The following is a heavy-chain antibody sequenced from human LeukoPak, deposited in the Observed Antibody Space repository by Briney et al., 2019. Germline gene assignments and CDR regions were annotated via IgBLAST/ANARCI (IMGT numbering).Heavy chain of an antibody. CDR1: GGTFSSYA. CDR3: VRDGSYYDSSGYYYLY. V-gene: IGHV1-69*01. Sequence: GASVTVSCKASGGTFSSYAISWVRQAPGQGLEWMGGITPMFGTPNYAQKFQGRVTITADESTSTAYMELSSLRSEDTAVYYCVRDGSYYDSSGYYYLYWGQGTLVTVSS. CDR2: ITPMFGTP. J-gene: IGHJ4*02. D-gene: IGHD3-22*01.